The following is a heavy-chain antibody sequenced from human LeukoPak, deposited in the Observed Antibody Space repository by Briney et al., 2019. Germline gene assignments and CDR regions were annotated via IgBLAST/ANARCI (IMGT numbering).Heavy chain of an antibody. Sequence: GASVKVSCKASGHTFTAYYMFWVRQAPGQGLEWMGWINPNSGGTNYAPKFQGRVTMTRDMSISTAYMELSGLTSDDTAVYFCATYYSDTSARDWGQGTLVTVSS. CDR1: GHTFTAYY. D-gene: IGHD3-22*01. V-gene: IGHV1-2*02. CDR3: ATYYSDTSARD. J-gene: IGHJ4*02. CDR2: INPNSGGT.